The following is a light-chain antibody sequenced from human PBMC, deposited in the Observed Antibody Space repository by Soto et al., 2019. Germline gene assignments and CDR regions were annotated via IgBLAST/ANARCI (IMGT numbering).Light chain of an antibody. V-gene: IGKV2-24*01. CDR2: SVS. J-gene: IGKJ2*01. CDR3: MQATQSPPYT. CDR1: QSLLHSDGTTY. Sequence: DVVLTQTPLSSPVTLGQPASISCRSSQSLLHSDGTTYLSWLHQRPGQPPRLLIYSVSNRFSGVPDSFSGSVAGTDFTLKISRVDVEYVGVYYCMQATQSPPYTFGQGTKLEI.